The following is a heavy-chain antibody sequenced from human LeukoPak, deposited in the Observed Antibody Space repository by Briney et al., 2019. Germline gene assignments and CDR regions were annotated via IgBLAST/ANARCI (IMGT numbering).Heavy chain of an antibody. J-gene: IGHJ4*02. V-gene: IGHV4-59*01. Sequence: SGTLSLTCTVSGGSMSSYYWSWIRQPPGKGLEWIGYIYTSGSTNYNPSLKSRVTISVDTSKNQFSLKLSSVTAADTAVYYCARDYGGPFDYWGQGTLVTVSS. CDR3: ARDYGGPFDY. D-gene: IGHD4-23*01. CDR2: IYTSGST. CDR1: GGSMSSYY.